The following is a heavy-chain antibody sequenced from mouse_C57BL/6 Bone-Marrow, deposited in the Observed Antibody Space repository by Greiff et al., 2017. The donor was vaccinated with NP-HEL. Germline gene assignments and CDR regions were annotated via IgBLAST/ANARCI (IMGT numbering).Heavy chain of an antibody. CDR2: IHPNSGST. CDR3: ARWGCPRFDY. V-gene: IGHV1-64*01. CDR1: GYTFTSYW. Sequence: QVHVKQPGAELVKPGASVKLSCKASGYTFTSYWMHWVKQRPGQGLEWIGMIHPNSGSTNYTEKFKSKATLTVDKSSSTAYMQLSSLTSEDSAVYYCARWGCPRFDYWGQGTLVTVSA. J-gene: IGHJ3*01.